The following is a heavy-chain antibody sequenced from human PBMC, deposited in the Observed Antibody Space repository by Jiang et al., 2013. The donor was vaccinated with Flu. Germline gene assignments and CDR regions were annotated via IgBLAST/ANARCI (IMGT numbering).Heavy chain of an antibody. CDR2: IIPVLDIT. V-gene: IGHV1-69*04. CDR1: GGTFSTYR. CDR3: ALDSNAYYACDI. Sequence: SGAEVKKPGSSVKVSCKASGGTFSTYRLTWVRQAPGQGLEWMGRIIPVLDITDSAQKFQGRVTLSADKSTSTAYMEVTDLTSEDTAIYYCALDSNAYYACDIWG. J-gene: IGHJ3*02. D-gene: IGHD3-22*01.